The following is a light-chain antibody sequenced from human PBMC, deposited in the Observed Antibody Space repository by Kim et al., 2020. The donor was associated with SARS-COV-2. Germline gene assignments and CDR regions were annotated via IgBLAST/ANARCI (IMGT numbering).Light chain of an antibody. V-gene: IGKV1D-12*01. CDR2: DAS. Sequence: SGSVGDRVTITCRASQDIKKWLAWYQQKPGTAPKLLIYDASTLQSGVPSRFSGSGSGTDFTLSISSLQPEEFATYYCQQSNTFPYTFGQGTKLEI. CDR3: QQSNTFPYT. J-gene: IGKJ2*01. CDR1: QDIKKW.